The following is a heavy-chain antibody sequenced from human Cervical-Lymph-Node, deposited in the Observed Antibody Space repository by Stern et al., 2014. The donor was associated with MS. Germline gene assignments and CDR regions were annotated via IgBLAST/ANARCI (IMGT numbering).Heavy chain of an antibody. J-gene: IGHJ4*02. V-gene: IGHV3-21*01. CDR3: ARDPITMVRGVIY. Sequence: VQLVESGGGLVKPGGSLRLSCAASGFTFSSYSMNWVRQAPGKGLEWVSSISSSSSYIYYADSVKGRFTISRDNAKKSLYLQMNSLRAEDTAVYYCARDPITMVRGVIYWGQGTLVTVSS. CDR1: GFTFSSYS. CDR2: ISSSSSYI. D-gene: IGHD3-10*01.